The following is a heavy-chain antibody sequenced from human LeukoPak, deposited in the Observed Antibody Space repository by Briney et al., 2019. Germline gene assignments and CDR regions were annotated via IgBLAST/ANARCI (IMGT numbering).Heavy chain of an antibody. V-gene: IGHV1-18*01. D-gene: IGHD3-9*01. J-gene: IGHJ4*02. Sequence: ASVKVSCKASGYTFTSYGISWVRQAPGQGLEWMGWISAYNGNTNYAQKLQGRVTMATDTSTSTAYMDLRSLRSDDTAVYYCARHILTGHFDYWGQGTLVTVSS. CDR2: ISAYNGNT. CDR1: GYTFTSYG. CDR3: ARHILTGHFDY.